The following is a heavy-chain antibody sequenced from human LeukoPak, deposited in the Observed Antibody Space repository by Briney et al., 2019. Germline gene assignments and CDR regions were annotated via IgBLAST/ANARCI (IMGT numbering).Heavy chain of an antibody. CDR2: TYYSGST. V-gene: IGHV4-39*01. Sequence: PSETLSLTCTVSGGSISSGDYYWGWIRQPPGKGLEWIGSTYYSGSTYYNPSLKSRVTISVDTSKNQFSLKLSSVTAADTAVYYCATLYPTYYDFWSGYSYYFDYWGQGTLVTVSS. CDR3: ATLYPTYYDFWSGYSYYFDY. D-gene: IGHD3-3*01. CDR1: GGSISSGDYY. J-gene: IGHJ4*02.